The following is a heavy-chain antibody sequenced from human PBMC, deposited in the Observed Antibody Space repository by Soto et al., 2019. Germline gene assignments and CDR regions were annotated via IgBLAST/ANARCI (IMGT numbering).Heavy chain of an antibody. Sequence: SETLSLTCAVYGGSFSGYYWAWIRQPPGKGREWIGEINHSGSTNYNPSLKSRVTISVDTSKNQFSLKLSSVTAADTAVYYWARGRPTYRRMMITFGGAHVYFDYWGQGTLVTVSS. CDR3: ARGRPTYRRMMITFGGAHVYFDY. V-gene: IGHV4-34*01. J-gene: IGHJ4*02. D-gene: IGHD3-16*01. CDR2: INHSGST. CDR1: GGSFSGYY.